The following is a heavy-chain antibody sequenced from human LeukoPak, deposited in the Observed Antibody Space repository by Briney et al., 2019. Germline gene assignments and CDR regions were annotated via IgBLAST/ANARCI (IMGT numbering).Heavy chain of an antibody. CDR3: ARSPLAVAGYSYYMDV. CDR1: GLTFSSYA. D-gene: IGHD6-19*01. Sequence: SSVKVSCNASGLTFSSYAISWVRQAPGQGLEWMGGIIPIFGTANYAQKFQGRVTITTDESTSTAYMELSSLRSEDTAVYYCARSPLAVAGYSYYMDVWGKGTTVTVSS. J-gene: IGHJ6*03. V-gene: IGHV1-69*05. CDR2: IIPIFGTA.